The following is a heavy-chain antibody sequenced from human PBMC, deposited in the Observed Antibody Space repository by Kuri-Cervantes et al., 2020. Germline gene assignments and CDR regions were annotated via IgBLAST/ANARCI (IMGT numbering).Heavy chain of an antibody. CDR1: GYTFTGYY. D-gene: IGHD6-19*01. CDR3: ARGQWRALADFDY. V-gene: IGHV1-2*06. Sequence: ASVKVSCKASGYTFTGYYMHWVRQAPGQGLEWMGRINLNSGGTNYAQKFQGRVTMTRDTSINTAYMELSSLRSDDTAVYYCARGQWRALADFDYWGQGTLVTVSS. J-gene: IGHJ4*02. CDR2: INLNSGGT.